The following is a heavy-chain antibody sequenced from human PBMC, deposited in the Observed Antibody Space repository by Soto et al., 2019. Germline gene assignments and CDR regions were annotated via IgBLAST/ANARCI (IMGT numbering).Heavy chain of an antibody. D-gene: IGHD3-3*01. CDR2: IRRKANNGTT. CDR3: TSRHYDFWSGYSWGFDF. V-gene: IGHV3-49*03. CDR1: GFTFGDYA. Sequence: GALRLSCTASGFTFGDYAMSWFRQAPGKGLEWVGFIRRKANNGTTEYAASVKGRFTISRDDSKSIAFLQMNSLKSEDTAVYYCTSRHYDFWSGYSWGFDFWGQGTLVTVSS. J-gene: IGHJ4*02.